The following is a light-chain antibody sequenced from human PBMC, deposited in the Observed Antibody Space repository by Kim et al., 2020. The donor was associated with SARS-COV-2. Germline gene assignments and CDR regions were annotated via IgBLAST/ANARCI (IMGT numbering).Light chain of an antibody. CDR2: ASS. Sequence: LSPGERATLSCRASQSISSHYVAWQQQKPGQATSLLNYASSSSATSIPDWFSCGGAGKDSTITSSIVDADDVAFYYYQQNSSSPYTFGQGTKLEI. CDR3: QQNSSSPYT. CDR1: QSISSHY. V-gene: IGKV3-20*01. J-gene: IGKJ2*01.